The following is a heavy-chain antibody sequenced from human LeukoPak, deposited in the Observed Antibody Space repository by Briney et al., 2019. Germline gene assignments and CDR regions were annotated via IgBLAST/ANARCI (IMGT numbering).Heavy chain of an antibody. CDR2: IYYSGTT. Sequence: PSETLSLTCTVSGGSISSYYWSWIRQPPGKGLEWIEYIYYSGTTNYNPSLKSRVTISVRTSKNQFSLKLGSVTAADTAVYYCARGVYIAAAQYAYWGQGTLVTVSS. D-gene: IGHD6-13*01. CDR3: ARGVYIAAAQYAY. CDR1: GGSISSYY. V-gene: IGHV4-59*01. J-gene: IGHJ4*02.